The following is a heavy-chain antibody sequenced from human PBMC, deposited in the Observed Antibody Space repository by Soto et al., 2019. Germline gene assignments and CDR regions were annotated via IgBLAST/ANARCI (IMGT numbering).Heavy chain of an antibody. D-gene: IGHD1-1*01. CDR1: GFTFSSYW. CDR2: MNEDGGTT. V-gene: IGHV3-74*01. CDR3: ASDFSGRADV. J-gene: IGHJ6*02. Sequence: PGGSLRLSCAASGFTFSSYWMHWVRQAPGKGLVWVSRMNEDGGTTDYADSVKGRFTISRDNAKNTLYLQMNSLRVEDTAVYYCASDFSGRADVWGQGTTVTVSS.